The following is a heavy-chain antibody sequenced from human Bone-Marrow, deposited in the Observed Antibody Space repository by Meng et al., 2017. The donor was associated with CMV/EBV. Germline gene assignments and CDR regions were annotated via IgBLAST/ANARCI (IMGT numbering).Heavy chain of an antibody. Sequence: GPLRFSCATVGASFSGYNWSWLRQTPGKGLEWIGKINHSGSTNYNPSLKSRVTISVDTSKNQFSLKLSSVTAADTALYYCARAVYKYYYCSWRWMYYYGMDVCGQRTTVAVSS. CDR2: INHSGST. V-gene: IGHV4-34*01. CDR1: GASFSGYN. J-gene: IGHJ6*01. CDR3: ARAVYKYYYCSWRWMYYYGMDV. D-gene: IGHD3-10*01.